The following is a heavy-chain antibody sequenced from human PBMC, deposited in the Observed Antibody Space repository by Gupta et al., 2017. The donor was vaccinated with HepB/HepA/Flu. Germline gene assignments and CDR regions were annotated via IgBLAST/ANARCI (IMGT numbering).Heavy chain of an antibody. V-gene: IGHV4-34*01. J-gene: IGHJ4*02. CDR3: ARGPEKEYYYDSSGYADY. CDR1: GGSFSGYY. CDR2: INHSGST. D-gene: IGHD3-22*01. Sequence: QVQLQQWGAGLLKPSETLSLTCAVYGGSFSGYYWSWIRQPPGKGLEWIGEINHSGSTNYNPSLKSRVTISVDTSKNQFSLKLSSVTAADTAVYYCARGPEKEYYYDSSGYADYWGQGTLVTVSS.